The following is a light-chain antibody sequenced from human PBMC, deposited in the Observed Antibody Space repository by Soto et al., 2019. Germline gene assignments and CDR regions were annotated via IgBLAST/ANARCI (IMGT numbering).Light chain of an antibody. CDR1: NSDVGGYTY. V-gene: IGLV2-14*01. Sequence: QSVLTQPASVSGSPGQSITISCTGTNSDVGGYTYVSWYQQHPGKAPKLMICDVSNRPSGVSNRFSGSKSGNTASLTISGLQAEDEADYYCSSYTSNSRNVFGTGTKVTVL. CDR3: SSYTSNSRNV. J-gene: IGLJ1*01. CDR2: DVS.